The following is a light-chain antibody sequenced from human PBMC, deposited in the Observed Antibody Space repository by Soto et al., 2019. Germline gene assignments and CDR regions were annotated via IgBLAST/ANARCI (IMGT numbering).Light chain of an antibody. CDR1: QSLLHSNGYNY. J-gene: IGKJ1*01. CDR3: MQALQTPWT. CDR2: LGS. Sequence: EIVMTQSPLSLPVTPGEPASISCRSSQSLLHSNGYNYLDWYLQKPGQSPQLLIYLGSNRASGVPDRFSGSRSGPDVTLKISRGEAEDVGVYYCMQALQTPWTFGQGTKVESK. V-gene: IGKV2-28*01.